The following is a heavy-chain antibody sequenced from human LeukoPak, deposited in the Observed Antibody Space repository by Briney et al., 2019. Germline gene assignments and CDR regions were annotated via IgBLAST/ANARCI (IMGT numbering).Heavy chain of an antibody. V-gene: IGHV4-34*01. J-gene: IGHJ4*02. CDR1: GGSFSGYY. D-gene: IGHD5-24*01. CDR3: ARGEGDGYIFEIFDY. Sequence: SETLSLTCAVYGGSFSGYYWSWIRQPPGKGLEWIGEINHSGSTNYNPSLKSRVTISVDTSKNQFSLKLSSVTAADTAVYYCARGEGDGYIFEIFDYWGQGTLVTVSS. CDR2: INHSGST.